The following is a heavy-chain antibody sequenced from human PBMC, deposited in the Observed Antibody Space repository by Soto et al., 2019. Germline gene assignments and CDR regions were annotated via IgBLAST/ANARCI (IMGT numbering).Heavy chain of an antibody. Sequence: SETLSLTCTVSGGSISSYYWSWIRQPPGKGLEWIGYIYYSGSTNYNPSLKSRVTISVDTSKNQFSLKLSSVTAADTAVYYCARDRGDYGDSPFDYWGQGTLVTVSS. CDR2: IYYSGST. CDR1: GGSISSYY. CDR3: ARDRGDYGDSPFDY. V-gene: IGHV4-59*01. J-gene: IGHJ4*02. D-gene: IGHD4-17*01.